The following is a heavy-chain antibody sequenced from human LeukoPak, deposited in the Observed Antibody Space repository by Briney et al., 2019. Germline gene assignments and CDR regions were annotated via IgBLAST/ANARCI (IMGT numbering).Heavy chain of an antibody. V-gene: IGHV4-59*12. J-gene: IGHJ4*02. Sequence: PSETLSLTCTVSGGSISSYYWSWIRQPPGKGLEWIGYIYYSGSTNYNPSLKSRVTISVDTSKNQFSLKLSSVTAADTAVYYCARDLSGYCSSTSCYVPSYSFDYWGQGTLVTVSS. D-gene: IGHD2-2*01. CDR2: IYYSGST. CDR3: ARDLSGYCSSTSCYVPSYSFDY. CDR1: GGSISSYY.